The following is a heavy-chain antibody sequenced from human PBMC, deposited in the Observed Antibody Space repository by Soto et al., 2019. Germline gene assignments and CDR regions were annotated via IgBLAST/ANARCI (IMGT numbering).Heavy chain of an antibody. CDR1: GFTFSSYG. CDR2: ISYDGSNK. J-gene: IGHJ4*02. V-gene: IGHV3-30*18. CDR3: AKEKVWDCSGGSCSYFDY. D-gene: IGHD2-15*01. Sequence: QVQLVESGGGVVQPGRSLRLSCAASGFTFSSYGMHWVRQAPGKGLEWVAVISYDGSNKYYADSVKGRFTISRDNSKNTLYLQMNSLRAEDTAVYYCAKEKVWDCSGGSCSYFDYWGQGTLVTVSS.